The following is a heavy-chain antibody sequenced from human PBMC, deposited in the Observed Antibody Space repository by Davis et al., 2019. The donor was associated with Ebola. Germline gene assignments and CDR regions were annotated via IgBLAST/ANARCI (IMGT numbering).Heavy chain of an antibody. Sequence: ESLKISCAASGFTFSSYAMHWVRQPPGKGLEWIGEIYHSGSTNYNPSLKSRVTISVDKSKNQFSLKLSSVTAADTAVYYCARRYSYGYNYFDYWGQGTLVTVSS. CDR1: GFTFSSYA. CDR3: ARRYSYGYNYFDY. CDR2: IYHSGST. D-gene: IGHD5-18*01. J-gene: IGHJ4*02. V-gene: IGHV4/OR15-8*01.